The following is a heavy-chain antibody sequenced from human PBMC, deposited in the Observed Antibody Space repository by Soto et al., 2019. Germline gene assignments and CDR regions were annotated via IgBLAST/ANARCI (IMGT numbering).Heavy chain of an antibody. CDR1: GGSISSYY. V-gene: IGHV4-59*01. D-gene: IGHD3-16*01. CDR3: ASSLRRGYFQH. J-gene: IGHJ1*01. CDR2: IYYSGST. Sequence: QVQLQESGPGLVKPSETLSLTCTVSGGSISSYYWSWIRQPPGKGLEWIGYIYYSGSTNYNPSLKRRVTPSGDTSKHQSSLKLSSVTAADTAVYYCASSLRRGYFQHWGQGTLVTVSS.